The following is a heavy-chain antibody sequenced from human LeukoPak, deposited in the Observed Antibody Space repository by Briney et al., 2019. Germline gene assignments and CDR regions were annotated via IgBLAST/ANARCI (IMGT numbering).Heavy chain of an antibody. D-gene: IGHD4-11*01. CDR1: GFTFSSYA. J-gene: IGHJ6*03. CDR3: AKSPGYSNYYYYMDV. CDR2: ISGSGGST. V-gene: IGHV3-23*01. Sequence: GGSLRLSCAASGFTFSSYAMSWVRQAPGKGLEWVSAISGSGGSTYYADSVKGRFTISRDNSKNTLYLQMNSLRAEDTAVYYCAKSPGYSNYYYYMDVWGKGTTVTVSS.